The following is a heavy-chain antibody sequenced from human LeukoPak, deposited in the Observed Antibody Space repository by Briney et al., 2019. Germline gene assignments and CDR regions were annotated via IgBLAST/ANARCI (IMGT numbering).Heavy chain of an antibody. CDR2: IYSSGST. J-gene: IGHJ4*02. D-gene: IGHD4-23*01. V-gene: IGHV4-4*07. CDR3: ARNSGDY. CDR1: GGSISDFY. Sequence: SETLSLTCSVSGGSISDFYWSWIRQPAEKGLEWIGRIYSSGSTNYNPSLKSRVTVSLDASKNQFSLKLSSVTAADTAVYYCARNSGDYWGQGTLVTVSS.